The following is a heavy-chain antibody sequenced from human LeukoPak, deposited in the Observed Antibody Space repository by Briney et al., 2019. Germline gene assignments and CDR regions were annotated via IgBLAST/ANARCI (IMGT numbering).Heavy chain of an antibody. CDR3: ACQWIQLWGGI. V-gene: IGHV3-30*03. J-gene: IGHJ3*02. CDR2: ISPDGNNR. D-gene: IGHD5-18*01. CDR1: DFTFSSYD. Sequence: PGRSLRLSCAASDFTFSSYDIHWVRRAPGKGLEWVAVISPDGNNRYYADSVKGRFTISRDNSKNTLYLQMNRLRVEDTAVYYCACQWIQLWGGIWGQGTMVTVSS.